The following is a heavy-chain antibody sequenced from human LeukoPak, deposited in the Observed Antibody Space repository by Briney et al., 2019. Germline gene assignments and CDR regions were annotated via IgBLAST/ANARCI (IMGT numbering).Heavy chain of an antibody. J-gene: IGHJ4*02. D-gene: IGHD6-13*01. CDR3: ARRGYSSSWYSGYFDY. CDR2: IYYSGST. Sequence: SETLSLTCTVSGGSISSYYWSWIRQPPGKGLEWIGYIYYSGSTNYNPSLKSRVTISVDASKNQFSLKLSSVTAADTAVYYCARRGYSSSWYSGYFDYWGQGTLVTVSS. V-gene: IGHV4-59*08. CDR1: GGSISSYY.